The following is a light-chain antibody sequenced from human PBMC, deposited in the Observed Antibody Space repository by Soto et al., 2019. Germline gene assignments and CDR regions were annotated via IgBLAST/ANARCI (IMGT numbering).Light chain of an antibody. J-gene: IGLJ1*01. CDR2: DVS. CDR1: SREVGGYNY. Sequence: QSVLTQPASVYGSPGQSITISCTGTSREVGGYNYVSWYQQHPGKAPKLMIYDVSNRPSGVSNRFSGSKSGNTASLTISGLQAEDEADYYCSSYTSSSTLYVFGTGTKVTVL. CDR3: SSYTSSSTLYV. V-gene: IGLV2-14*01.